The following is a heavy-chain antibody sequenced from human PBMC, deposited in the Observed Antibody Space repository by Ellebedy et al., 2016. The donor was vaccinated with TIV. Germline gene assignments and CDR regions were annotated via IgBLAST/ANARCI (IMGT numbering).Heavy chain of an antibody. Sequence: GESLKISCAASGFTFTTFWMSWVRQAPGKGLEWVGNINQDGSEKCYGDSVKGRFTISRDNAKNSVYLQMNSLRAEDTAVYYCTASPTYYDFWSGYYGGGRFDYWGQGTLVTVSS. CDR1: GFTFTTFW. CDR2: INQDGSEK. D-gene: IGHD3-3*01. V-gene: IGHV3-7*02. CDR3: TASPTYYDFWSGYYGGGRFDY. J-gene: IGHJ4*02.